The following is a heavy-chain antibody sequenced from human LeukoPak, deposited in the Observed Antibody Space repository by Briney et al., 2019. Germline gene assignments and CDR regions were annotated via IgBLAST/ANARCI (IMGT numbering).Heavy chain of an antibody. V-gene: IGHV3-74*01. J-gene: IGHJ3*02. CDR2: INGDGSIA. CDR1: GFTFSTYW. Sequence: GGSLRLSCAAPGFTFSTYWVHWVRQVPGKGLVWVSRINGDGSIANYADSVKGRFTISRDNAKNTLYLQMNSLRAEDTAVYYCAREYAWLVLDDAFDIWGQGTMVTVSS. CDR3: AREYAWLVLDDAFDI. D-gene: IGHD6-19*01.